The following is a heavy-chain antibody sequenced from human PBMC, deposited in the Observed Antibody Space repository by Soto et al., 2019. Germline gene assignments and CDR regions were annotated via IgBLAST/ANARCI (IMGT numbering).Heavy chain of an antibody. CDR3: EKEGPIPIWYFDY. CDR1: GFTFSNYG. Sequence: QVQLVESGGGVVQPGRSLRLSCAASGFTFSNYGMHWVRQAPGKGLEWVIVISYDGNVAYYADSVKGRFTISRDNSKNTRYLQMTTLRSEDTAMYYCEKEGPIPIWYFDYWGQGTRVTFSS. CDR2: ISYDGNVA. J-gene: IGHJ4*02. V-gene: IGHV3-30*18.